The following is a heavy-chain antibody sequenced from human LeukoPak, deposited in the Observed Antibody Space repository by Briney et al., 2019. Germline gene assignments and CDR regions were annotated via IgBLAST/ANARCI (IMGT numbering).Heavy chain of an antibody. CDR1: GFTFSSYS. D-gene: IGHD5-24*01. CDR2: ISSSSSYI. V-gene: IGHV3-21*01. Sequence: GGSLRLSCAASGFTFSSYSMNWVRQAPGMGLEWLSSISSSSSYIYYADSLKGRFTISRDNAKNSLYLQMNSLRAEDTAVYYCARPERRRWLQVSFALDYWGQGTLVTVSS. J-gene: IGHJ4*02. CDR3: ARPERRRWLQVSFALDY.